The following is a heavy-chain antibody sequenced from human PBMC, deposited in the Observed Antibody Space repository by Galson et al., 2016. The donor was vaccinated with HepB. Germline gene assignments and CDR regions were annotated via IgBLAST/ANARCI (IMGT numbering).Heavy chain of an antibody. CDR2: ISYDGSDK. CDR1: GFSLTTFA. D-gene: IGHD3-9*01. J-gene: IGHJ3*02. CDR3: ARRHTRTSFDRLNDALDI. V-gene: IGHV3-30-3*01. Sequence: SLRLSCAASGFSLTTFAMHWVRQAPGKGLEWVAVISYDGSDKYYADSVKGRFTISRDNPRNTLYLQMDSLKADATAVYYCARRHTRTSFDRLNDALDIWGQGTMVTVSS.